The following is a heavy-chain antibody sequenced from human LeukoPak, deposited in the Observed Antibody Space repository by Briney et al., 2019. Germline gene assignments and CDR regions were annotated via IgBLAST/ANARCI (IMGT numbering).Heavy chain of an antibody. CDR1: GFTFSSYG. D-gene: IGHD2/OR15-2a*01. J-gene: IGHJ4*02. CDR2: IWYDGSNK. Sequence: GRSLRLSCAASGFTFSSYGMHWVRQAPGKGLEWVAVIWYDGSNKYYADSVKGRFTISRDNSKNTLYLQMNSLRAEDTAVYYCARDAPLCDYWGQGTLATVSS. V-gene: IGHV3-33*01. CDR3: ARDAPLCDY.